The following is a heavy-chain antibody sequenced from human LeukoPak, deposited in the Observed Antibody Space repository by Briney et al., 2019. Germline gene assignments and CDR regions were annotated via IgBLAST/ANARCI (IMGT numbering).Heavy chain of an antibody. CDR3: ARARSGYDYQVDS. CDR2: ISGSGVST. J-gene: IGHJ4*02. D-gene: IGHD3-22*01. CDR1: GFTFSSYG. V-gene: IGHV3-23*01. Sequence: PGGSLRLSCAASGFTFSSYGMNWVRQAPGKGLEWVSTISGSGVSTYYVDSAKGRFTISRDNAKNTLFLQMNSLRAGDTAVYYCARARSGYDYQVDSWGQGTLVTVSS.